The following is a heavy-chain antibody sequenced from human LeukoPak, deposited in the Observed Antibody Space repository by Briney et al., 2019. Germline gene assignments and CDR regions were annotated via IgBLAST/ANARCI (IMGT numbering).Heavy chain of an antibody. Sequence: GRSLRLSCAASGFTFGSSAMDWVSQAPGKGMEWGSLISGGGGSTHYADSVKGRFTISRDNSKNTLYLQMNSLRAEDTALYYCAKVPSGWYGFDPWGQGTLVTVSS. CDR1: GFTFGSSA. CDR3: AKVPSGWYGFDP. V-gene: IGHV3-23*01. CDR2: ISGGGGST. J-gene: IGHJ5*02. D-gene: IGHD6-19*01.